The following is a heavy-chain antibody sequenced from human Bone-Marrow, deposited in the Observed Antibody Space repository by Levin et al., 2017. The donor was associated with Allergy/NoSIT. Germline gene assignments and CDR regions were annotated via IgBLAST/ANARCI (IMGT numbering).Heavy chain of an antibody. Sequence: GESLKISCKASGYTFSRHAMHWLRQAPGQRLEWMGWINGGSGKTESSQKFQGRVSITMDPSANTVYMELRNLKSEDTALYFCAKSVNFQRRNHFNYMDVWGKGTTVAVSS. CDR1: GYTFSRHA. CDR3: AKSVNFQRRNHFNYMDV. D-gene: IGHD2/OR15-2a*01. V-gene: IGHV1-3*01. CDR2: INGGSGKT. J-gene: IGHJ6*03.